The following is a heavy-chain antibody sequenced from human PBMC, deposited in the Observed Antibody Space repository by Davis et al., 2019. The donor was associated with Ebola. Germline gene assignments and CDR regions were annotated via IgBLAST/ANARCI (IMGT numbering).Heavy chain of an antibody. D-gene: IGHD3-22*01. CDR1: GYSFTSYW. Sequence: GESLKISCKGSGYSFTSYWIGWVRQMPGKGLEWMGIIYPGDSDTRYSPSFQGQVTISADKSISTAYLQWSSLKASDTAMYYCARSGYYDSSGYSRFDPWGQGTLVTVSS. V-gene: IGHV5-51*01. CDR2: IYPGDSDT. J-gene: IGHJ5*02. CDR3: ARSGYYDSSGYSRFDP.